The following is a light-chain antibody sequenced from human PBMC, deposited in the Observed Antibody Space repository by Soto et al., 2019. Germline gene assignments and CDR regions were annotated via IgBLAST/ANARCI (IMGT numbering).Light chain of an antibody. CDR2: AAS. V-gene: IGKV1-8*01. CDR3: QQSNNWPWT. J-gene: IGKJ4*01. CDR1: QGISSY. Sequence: VRMTESTSSLSASTGDRVTITCRARQGISSYLGWYQQKPGQAPRLLIYAASTRHTGVPARFSGSGSGTEFTLTISGLQSEDFALYYCQQSNNWPWTVGGGTQVDIK.